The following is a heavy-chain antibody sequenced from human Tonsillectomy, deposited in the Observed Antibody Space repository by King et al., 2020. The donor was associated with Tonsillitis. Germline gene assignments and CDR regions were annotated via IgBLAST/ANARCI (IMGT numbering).Heavy chain of an antibody. V-gene: IGHV4-34*01. CDR3: ARGNIVVVVAATGYYHYMDV. D-gene: IGHD2-15*01. CDR1: GGSFSGYY. Sequence: VQLQQWGAGLLKPSETLSLTCAVYGGSFSGYYWTWIRQPPGKGLEWIGEINHSGSTNYNPSLKSRVTISVDTSKNQFSLKLSSVTAADTAVYYCARGNIVVVVAATGYYHYMDVWGKGTTVTVSS. CDR2: INHSGST. J-gene: IGHJ6*03.